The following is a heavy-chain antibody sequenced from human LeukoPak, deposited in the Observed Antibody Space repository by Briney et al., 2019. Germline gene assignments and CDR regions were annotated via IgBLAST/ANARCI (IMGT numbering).Heavy chain of an antibody. CDR3: AKAPSVVTRPYDILTGHYTIDY. J-gene: IGHJ4*02. CDR1: GFTFSSYG. CDR2: IRYDGSNK. D-gene: IGHD3-9*01. V-gene: IGHV3-30*02. Sequence: GGSLRLSCAASGFTFSSYGMHWVRQAPGKGLEWVAFIRYDGSNKYYADSVKGRFTISRDNSKNTLYLQMNSLRAEDTAVYYCAKAPSVVTRPYDILTGHYTIDYWGQGTLVTASS.